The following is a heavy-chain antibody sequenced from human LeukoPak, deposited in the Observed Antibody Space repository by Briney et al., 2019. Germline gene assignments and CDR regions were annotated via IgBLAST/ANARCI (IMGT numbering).Heavy chain of an antibody. D-gene: IGHD6-19*01. CDR2: VYYSGST. CDR1: GGSISSSSYY. Sequence: SETLSLTCTVSGGSISSSSYYWAWIRQPPGKGLEWIGSVYYSGSTYYNPSLKSRVTISVDTSKKHFSLKLTSVTAADTAVYYCARQSVVGTRGLGDYYYGMDVWGQGTTVTVSS. V-gene: IGHV4-39*01. J-gene: IGHJ6*02. CDR3: ARQSVVGTRGLGDYYYGMDV.